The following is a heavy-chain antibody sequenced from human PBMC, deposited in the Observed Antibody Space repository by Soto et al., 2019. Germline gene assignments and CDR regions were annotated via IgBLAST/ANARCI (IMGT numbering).Heavy chain of an antibody. CDR3: ARAGYYDSSGYGFDY. CDR1: GFTFSSYG. CDR2: IWYDGSNK. Sequence: GGSLRLSCAASGFTFSSYGMHWVRQAPGKGLEWVAVIWYDGSNKYYADSVKGRFTISRDNSKNTLYLQMNSLRAEDTAVYYCARAGYYDSSGYGFDYWGQGTLVTVSS. V-gene: IGHV3-33*01. D-gene: IGHD3-22*01. J-gene: IGHJ4*02.